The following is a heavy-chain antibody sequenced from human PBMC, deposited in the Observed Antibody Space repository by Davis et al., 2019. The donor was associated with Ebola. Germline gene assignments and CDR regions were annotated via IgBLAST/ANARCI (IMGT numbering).Heavy chain of an antibody. CDR2: IYYSGRN. V-gene: IGHV4-59*08. J-gene: IGHJ5*02. CDR1: GGSISSYY. D-gene: IGHD2-15*01. Sequence: SETLSLTCTVSGGSISSYYWSWIRQPPGNGLEWFGYIYYSGRNNYHPSLKSRVTISVDTPKNQFSLKLSAVTAADTAVYYCARGIGEFDPWGQGTLVTVSS. CDR3: ARGIGEFDP.